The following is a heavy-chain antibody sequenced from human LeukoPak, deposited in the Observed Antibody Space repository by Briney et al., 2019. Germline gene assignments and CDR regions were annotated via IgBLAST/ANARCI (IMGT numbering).Heavy chain of an antibody. J-gene: IGHJ4*02. V-gene: IGHV1-69*05. Sequence: ASVKVSCKASGGTFSNYAISWVRQAPGQGLEWMGRIIPIFGTANYAQKFQGRVTITTDESTSTAYMELSSLRSEDTAVYYCARVRVGATSDYWGQGTLVTVSS. D-gene: IGHD1-26*01. CDR2: IIPIFGTA. CDR3: ARVRVGATSDY. CDR1: GGTFSNYA.